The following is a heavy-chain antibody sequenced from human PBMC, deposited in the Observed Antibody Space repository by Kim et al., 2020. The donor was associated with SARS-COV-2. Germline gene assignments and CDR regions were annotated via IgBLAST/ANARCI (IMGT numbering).Heavy chain of an antibody. Sequence: KGRFTISRDNSKNTLYLQMNSLRAEDTAVYYCASLSDYYGSGTLPGYFDYWGQGTLVTVSS. D-gene: IGHD3-10*01. V-gene: IGHV3-30*07. J-gene: IGHJ4*02. CDR3: ASLSDYYGSGTLPGYFDY.